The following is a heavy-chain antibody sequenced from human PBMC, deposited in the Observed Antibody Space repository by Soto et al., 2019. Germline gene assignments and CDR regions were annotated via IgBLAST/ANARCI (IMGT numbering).Heavy chain of an antibody. Sequence: PGGSLRLSCAASGFTFGSYWMSWVRQAPGKGLEWLATSEVHGSEKTYVASVMGRLTMSRDNAKTSLYLQMDSMRAADTAAYYFARDAGYGWGASVNHYFDYWGHGTLVTVSS. CDR2: SEVHGSEK. J-gene: IGHJ4*01. CDR3: ARDAGYGWGASVNHYFDY. V-gene: IGHV3-7*01. D-gene: IGHD3-10*01. CDR1: GFTFGSYW.